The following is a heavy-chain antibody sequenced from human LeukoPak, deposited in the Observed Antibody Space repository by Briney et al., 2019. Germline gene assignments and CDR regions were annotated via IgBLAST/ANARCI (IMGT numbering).Heavy chain of an antibody. CDR3: ARIHFQFYYTDV. D-gene: IGHD2/OR15-2a*01. J-gene: IGHJ6*03. Sequence: PSETLSLTCSVSGGSTGGGDYSISSGGYYWSWVRQPPGKGLEWIGHIHQRGSTYYNPSLKSRVTISVDRPKSQVSLKLIAMTAADTAVYYCARIHFQFYYTDVWGKGTTVTVSS. CDR2: IHQRGST. V-gene: IGHV4-30-2*01. CDR1: GGSTGGGDYSISSGGYY.